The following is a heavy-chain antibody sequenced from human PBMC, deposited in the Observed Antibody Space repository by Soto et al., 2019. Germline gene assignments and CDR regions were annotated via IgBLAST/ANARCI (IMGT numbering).Heavy chain of an antibody. D-gene: IGHD2-8*01. CDR2: IYYSGST. J-gene: IGHJ4*02. V-gene: IGHV4-39*01. CDR3: ARRSVDCTNGVCSYYFDY. CDR1: GGSISSSSYY. Sequence: SETLSLTCTVSGGSISSSSYYWGWIRQPPGKGLEWIGSIYYSGSTYYNPSLKSRVTISVDTSKNQFSLKLSSVTAADTAVYNCARRSVDCTNGVCSYYFDYWGQGTLVTVSS.